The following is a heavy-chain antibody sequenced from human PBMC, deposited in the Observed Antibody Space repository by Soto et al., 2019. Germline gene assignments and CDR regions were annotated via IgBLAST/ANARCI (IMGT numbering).Heavy chain of an antibody. D-gene: IGHD3-10*01. V-gene: IGHV3-23*01. J-gene: IGHJ6*02. CDR3: ARDSVTRVSSDIPGMDV. CDR2: IGEGGVSR. CDR1: GFDFSTYA. Sequence: EVRLLESGGGLVQPGGSLRLSCVGSGFDFSTYAMSWVRQAPGKGLEWVSVIGEGGVSRVYADAVKGRFTISRDNSKNTLYLQMTSLRVDDTAMYYCARDSVTRVSSDIPGMDVWGQGTTVSVSS.